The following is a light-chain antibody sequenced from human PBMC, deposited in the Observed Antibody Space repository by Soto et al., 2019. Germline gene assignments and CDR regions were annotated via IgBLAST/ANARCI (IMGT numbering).Light chain of an antibody. Sequence: EIVLTQSPDTLSLSPGERATLFCRASQTLSINSLAWYQQKPGQAPRLLIYAASTRHTGIPDRFNGSGSGTDFALTINRLKPEDFAVYFCQQYDGAPLTFGPGTKVDVK. CDR3: QQYDGAPLT. J-gene: IGKJ3*01. CDR2: AAS. V-gene: IGKV3-20*01. CDR1: QTLSINS.